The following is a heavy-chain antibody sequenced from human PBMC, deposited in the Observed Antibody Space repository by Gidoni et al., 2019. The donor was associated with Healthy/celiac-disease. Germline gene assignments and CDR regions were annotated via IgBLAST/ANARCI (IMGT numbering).Heavy chain of an antibody. Sequence: EVQLLASGGGLVQPGGSLRLSCAASGFPFSSYAMSWVRQAPGKGLEWVSAISGSGGSTYYADSVKGRFTISRDNSKNTLYLQMNSLRAEDTAVYYCARGLGAGTSWYFDLWGRGTLVTVSS. CDR1: GFPFSSYA. CDR3: ARGLGAGTSWYFDL. CDR2: ISGSGGST. V-gene: IGHV3-23*01. D-gene: IGHD6-19*01. J-gene: IGHJ2*01.